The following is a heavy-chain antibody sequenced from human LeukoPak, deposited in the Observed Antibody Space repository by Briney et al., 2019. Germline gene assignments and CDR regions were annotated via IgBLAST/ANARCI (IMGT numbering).Heavy chain of an antibody. D-gene: IGHD2-15*01. Sequence: PGGSLRLSCAASGFTFDDYGMSWVRQAPGKGLEWVSGINWNGGSTGYADSVKGRFTISRDNAKNSLYLQMNSLRAEDTALYYCARVRGCSGGSCYCSWFDPWGQGTLVTVSS. CDR2: INWNGGST. V-gene: IGHV3-20*04. J-gene: IGHJ5*02. CDR1: GFTFDDYG. CDR3: ARVRGCSGGSCYCSWFDP.